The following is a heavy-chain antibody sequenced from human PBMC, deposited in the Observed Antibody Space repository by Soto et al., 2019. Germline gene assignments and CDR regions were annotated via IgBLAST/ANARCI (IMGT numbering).Heavy chain of an antibody. CDR2: ISYDGSNK. CDR3: SSIITPQYYLDY. V-gene: IGHV3-30*03. D-gene: IGHD3-22*01. J-gene: IGHJ4*02. CDR1: GFTFSSYG. Sequence: GGSLRLSCAASGFTFSSYGMHWVRQAPGKGLEWVAVISYDGSNKYYADSVKGRFTISRDNSKNTLYLQMNSLRAEYTAVYYCSSIITPQYYLDYLGQATLMTASS.